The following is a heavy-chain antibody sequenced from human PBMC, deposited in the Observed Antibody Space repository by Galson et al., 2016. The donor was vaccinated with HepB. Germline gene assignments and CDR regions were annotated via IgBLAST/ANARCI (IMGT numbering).Heavy chain of an antibody. CDR3: AIGAMGATWKY. J-gene: IGHJ4*02. CDR1: GFAFSDSV. V-gene: IGHV3-23*01. CDR2: IGGGGLVT. Sequence: SLRLSCAASGFAFSDSVMAWVRQAPGKGLEWVSSIGGGGLVTLYADSVKGRFTISRDDSKTTLYLQMSSLRDDDTAVYYCAIGAMGATWKYWGQGTLVIVSS. D-gene: IGHD1-26*01.